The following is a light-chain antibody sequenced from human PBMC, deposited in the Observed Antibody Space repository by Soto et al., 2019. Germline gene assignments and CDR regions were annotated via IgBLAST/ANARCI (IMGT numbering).Light chain of an antibody. CDR3: QQYNNYWT. Sequence: DIQMTQSPSSLSSSIGDRFTITFRASQSISSYLNWFQQKPGEAPKLLIQAASSLQSGVPSRFSGSGSGTDFTLTISSLQPDDFATYYCQQYNNYWTFGQGTKVDI. V-gene: IGKV1-39*01. J-gene: IGKJ1*01. CDR1: QSISSY. CDR2: AAS.